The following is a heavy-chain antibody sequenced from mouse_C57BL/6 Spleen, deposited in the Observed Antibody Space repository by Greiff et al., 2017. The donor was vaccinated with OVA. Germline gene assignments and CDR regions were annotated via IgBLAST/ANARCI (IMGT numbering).Heavy chain of an antibody. CDR3: ARSPLYYDYLYAMDY. D-gene: IGHD2-4*01. V-gene: IGHV8-12*01. CDR2: IYWDDDK. Sequence: QVTLKESGPGLLQSSQTLSLTCSFSGFSLSTSGMGVSWIRQPSGKGLEWLAHIYWDDDKRYNPSLKSRLTISKDTSRNQVFLKITSVDTADTATYYCARSPLYYDYLYAMDYWGQGTSVTVSS. J-gene: IGHJ4*01. CDR1: GFSLSTSGMG.